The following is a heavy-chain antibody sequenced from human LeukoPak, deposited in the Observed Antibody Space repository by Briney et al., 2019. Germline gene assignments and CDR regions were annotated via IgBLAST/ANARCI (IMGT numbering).Heavy chain of an antibody. D-gene: IGHD3-3*01. CDR3: AKDLNSGITIFGVALRGYFDY. J-gene: IGHJ4*02. Sequence: GGSLRLSCAASGFTFSSYGMHWVRQAPGKGLEWVAFIRYDGSNKYYADSVKGRFTISRDNSKNTLYLQMNSLRAEDTAVYYCAKDLNSGITIFGVALRGYFDYWGQGTLVTVSS. CDR1: GFTFSSYG. V-gene: IGHV3-30*02. CDR2: IRYDGSNK.